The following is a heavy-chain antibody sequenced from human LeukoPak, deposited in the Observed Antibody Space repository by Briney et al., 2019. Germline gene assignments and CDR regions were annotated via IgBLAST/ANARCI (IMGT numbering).Heavy chain of an antibody. V-gene: IGHV3-23*01. CDR2: ITSSGGST. D-gene: IGHD2-15*01. J-gene: IGHJ4*02. Sequence: GGSLRLSCAASGFTFSSYAMSWVRQAPGTGLEWVSTITSSGGSTYYADSVKGRFTISRDNSKNTLYLQMNSLRAEDTAVYYCAKGNRRHIVVVVAATTPFDYWGQGTLVTVSS. CDR1: GFTFSSYA. CDR3: AKGNRRHIVVVVAATTPFDY.